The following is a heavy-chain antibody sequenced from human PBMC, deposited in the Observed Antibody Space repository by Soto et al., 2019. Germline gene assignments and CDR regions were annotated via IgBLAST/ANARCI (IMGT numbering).Heavy chain of an antibody. V-gene: IGHV3-21*01. J-gene: IGHJ3*02. D-gene: IGHD6-13*01. CDR3: ARDMRSSSRPNALDI. Sequence: PGGSLRLSCAASGFTFSSYVMNWVRQAPGKGLEWVSSISSGSAYIYYADSVKGRLAISRDNAKNSLHLQMNSLRAEDTAVYYCARDMRSSSRPNALDIWGQGTMVTVS. CDR1: GFTFSSYV. CDR2: ISSGSAYI.